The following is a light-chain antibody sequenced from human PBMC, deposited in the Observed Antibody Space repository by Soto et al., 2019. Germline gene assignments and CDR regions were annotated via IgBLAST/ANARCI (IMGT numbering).Light chain of an antibody. CDR3: QQYKSDPYT. CDR1: QSISSW. CDR2: KAS. V-gene: IGKV1-5*03. Sequence: DIQMTQSPSTLSASVGDRVTITCRASQSISSWLAWYQQKPGKAPKLLIYKASTLESGVPSRFSGSGSGTEFTLTISSLKPDDPATYSCQQYKSDPYTFGQGTNLEIK. J-gene: IGKJ2*01.